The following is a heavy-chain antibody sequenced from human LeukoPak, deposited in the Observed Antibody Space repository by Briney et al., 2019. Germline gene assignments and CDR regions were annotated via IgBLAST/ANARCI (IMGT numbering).Heavy chain of an antibody. CDR1: GFTFSSYA. V-gene: IGHV3-23*01. CDR3: AKGLRIIVVVTAIDY. Sequence: GGSLRLSCAASGFTFSSYAMSWVRQASGKGLEWVSAISGSGGSTYYADSVKGRFTISRDNSKNTLCLQMNSLRAEDTAVYYCAKGLRIIVVVTAIDYWGQGTLVTVSS. D-gene: IGHD2-21*02. J-gene: IGHJ4*02. CDR2: ISGSGGST.